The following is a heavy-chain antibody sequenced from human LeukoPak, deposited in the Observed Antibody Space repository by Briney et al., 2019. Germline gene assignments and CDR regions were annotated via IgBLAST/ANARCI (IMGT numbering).Heavy chain of an antibody. CDR3: ACTRGSGYYGVY. Sequence: PGGSLRLSCAASGSTFSSYWMSWVRQAPGKGLEWVANIKQDGSEKYYVDSVKGRFTISRDNAKNSLYLQMNSLRAEDTAVYYCACTRGSGYYGVYWGQGTLVTVSS. CDR1: GSTFSSYW. V-gene: IGHV3-7*01. J-gene: IGHJ4*02. CDR2: IKQDGSEK. D-gene: IGHD3-22*01.